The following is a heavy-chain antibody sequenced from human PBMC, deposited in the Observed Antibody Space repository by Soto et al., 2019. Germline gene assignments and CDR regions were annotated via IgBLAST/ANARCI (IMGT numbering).Heavy chain of an antibody. J-gene: IGHJ4*02. Sequence: ASVKVSCKASGYTFTSYYMHWVRQAPGQGLEWMGIINPSGGSTIYAQKFQGRVTMTRDTSTRTVYMELSSLRSEDTAVYYCATVDSSGYYDYWGQGTLVTVSS. CDR1: GYTFTSYY. CDR2: INPSGGST. V-gene: IGHV1-46*01. CDR3: ATVDSSGYYDY. D-gene: IGHD3-22*01.